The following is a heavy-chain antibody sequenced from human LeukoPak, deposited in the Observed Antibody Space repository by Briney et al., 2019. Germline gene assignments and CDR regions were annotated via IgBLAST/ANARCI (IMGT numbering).Heavy chain of an antibody. CDR1: GFTFSHTW. D-gene: IGHD3-9*01. CDR2: TISKTGGGTT. CDR3: ASIGDDTYYVNY. J-gene: IGHJ4*02. Sequence: GGSLRLSCAASGFTFSHTWMSWVRQAPGKGLEWVGHTISKTGGGTTDYALSVKGRFTISRDDLTNTLYLQMNSLKLEDTAVYFCASIGDDTYYVNYWGQGTLVTVSS. V-gene: IGHV3-15*01.